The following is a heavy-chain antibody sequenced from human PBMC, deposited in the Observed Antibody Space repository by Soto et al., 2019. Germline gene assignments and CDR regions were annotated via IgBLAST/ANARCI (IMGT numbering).Heavy chain of an antibody. CDR1: GFTFTNYG. D-gene: IGHD6-6*01. Sequence: EVQLVESGGGLVQPGGSLRLSCAASGFTFTNYGMNWARQAPGMGLEWVEHIDSRAATISYADSVRGRFPISRDDAKNSLFLQMNTLRTKDTDIYYYTKDHDSIEDFEYWGLGTLVTVSS. V-gene: IGHV3-48*03. CDR3: TKDHDSIEDFEY. CDR2: IDSRAATI. J-gene: IGHJ4*02.